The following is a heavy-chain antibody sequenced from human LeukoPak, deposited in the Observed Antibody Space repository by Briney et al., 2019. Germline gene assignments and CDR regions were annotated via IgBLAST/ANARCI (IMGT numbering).Heavy chain of an antibody. CDR3: AAVSDLGGYYLNAFDI. CDR1: GGSISGGSISGYH. CDR2: MHYSGTT. Sequence: SETLSLTCSVSGGSISGGSISGYHWSWIRQPPGKGLELIAYMHYSGTTHYNPSLKSRVSISVDTSRKQISLELTSVTAADTAVYYCAAVSDLGGYYLNAFDIWGQGTMVTVSS. D-gene: IGHD3-22*01. J-gene: IGHJ3*02. V-gene: IGHV4-61*08.